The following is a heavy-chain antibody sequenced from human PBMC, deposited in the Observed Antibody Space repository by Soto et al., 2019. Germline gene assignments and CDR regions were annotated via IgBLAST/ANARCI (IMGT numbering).Heavy chain of an antibody. V-gene: IGHV1-69*12. CDR1: GGTFSTYA. J-gene: IGHJ6*02. CDR2: VIPILGTT. Sequence: QVQLVQSGAEVKKPGSSVKVSCKASGGTFSTYAISWVRQAPGQGLEWMGGVIPILGTTNNAQKFQGRVTIAADDSTGTAYMELSSLRSEDTAVYFCASHAGTYCYTDMDVWGHGTTVTVSS. D-gene: IGHD2-2*02. CDR3: ASHAGTYCYTDMDV.